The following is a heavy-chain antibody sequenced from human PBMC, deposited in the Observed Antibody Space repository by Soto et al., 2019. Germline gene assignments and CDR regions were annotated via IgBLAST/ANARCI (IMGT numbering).Heavy chain of an antibody. J-gene: IGHJ4*02. CDR2: ISASGYST. CDR3: AKDLVAGQWLADIDY. Sequence: EVQLLDSGGGLVQPGGSLRLSCAASGFTFSNYAMSWVRQAPGKGLDWVSGISASGYSTYYADSVKGRFSVSRDNSKNTLYLQMNSLRAEDTAIYYCAKDLVAGQWLADIDYWGLGTLVTVSS. CDR1: GFTFSNYA. V-gene: IGHV3-23*01. D-gene: IGHD6-19*01.